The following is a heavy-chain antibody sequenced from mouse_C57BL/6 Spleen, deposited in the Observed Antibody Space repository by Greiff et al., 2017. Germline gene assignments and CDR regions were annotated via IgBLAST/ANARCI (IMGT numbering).Heavy chain of an antibody. CDR2: ISSGGEYI. CDR3: TRVSNYYAMDY. Sequence: EVKVVESGEGLVKPGGSLKLSCAASGFTFSSYAMSWVRQTPEKRLEWVAYISSGGEYIYYADTVKGRFTISRDNARNTLYLQMSSLKSEDTAMYYCTRVSNYYAMDYWGQGTSVTVSS. J-gene: IGHJ4*01. CDR1: GFTFSSYA. V-gene: IGHV5-9-1*02. D-gene: IGHD2-5*01.